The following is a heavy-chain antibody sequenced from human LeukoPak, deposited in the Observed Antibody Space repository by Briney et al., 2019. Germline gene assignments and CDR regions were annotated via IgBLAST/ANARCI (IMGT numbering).Heavy chain of an antibody. CDR2: ISGSGGST. D-gene: IGHD2-2*01. J-gene: IGHJ6*03. Sequence: PGGSLRLSCAASGFTFSSYAMSWVRQAPGKGLEWVSAISGSGGSTYYADSVKGRFTISRDNSKNTLYLQMSSLRAEDTAVYYCAKGAEDLRAAHYYYYYHMDVWGKGTTVTVSS. V-gene: IGHV3-23*01. CDR1: GFTFSSYA. CDR3: AKGAEDLRAAHYYYYYHMDV.